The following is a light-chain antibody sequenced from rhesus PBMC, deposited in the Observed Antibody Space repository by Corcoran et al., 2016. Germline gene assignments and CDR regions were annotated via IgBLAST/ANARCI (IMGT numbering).Light chain of an antibody. CDR3: CSYAGSYTYI. Sequence: QAALTQPRSVSGSPGQSVTISCTGTSSYIGGYNYVSWYQQHPGTAPKLMIYEVSKRPSGVSDRFSGSKSGNTASLTISGLQAEDEADYYCCSYAGSYTYIFGAGTRLTVL. CDR2: EVS. V-gene: IGLV2-32*01. J-gene: IGLJ1*01. CDR1: SSYIGGYNY.